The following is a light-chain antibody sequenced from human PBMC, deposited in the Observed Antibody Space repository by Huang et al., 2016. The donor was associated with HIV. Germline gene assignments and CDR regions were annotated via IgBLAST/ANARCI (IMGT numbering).Light chain of an antibody. Sequence: EIVLTQSPGTLSWSPGERATLSCRARQSVNNNFLAWYQQKPGQAPRLLIYGASSRATGVPDRFSGSGSGTDFTLTISRLEPEDFAVYYCHQYGDSRGTFGQGTKVEIK. CDR2: GAS. J-gene: IGKJ1*01. CDR1: QSVNNNF. V-gene: IGKV3-20*01. CDR3: HQYGDSRGT.